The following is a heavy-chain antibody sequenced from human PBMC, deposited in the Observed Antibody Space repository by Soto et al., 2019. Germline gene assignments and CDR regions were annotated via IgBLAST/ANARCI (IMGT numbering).Heavy chain of an antibody. CDR3: VRTSLVVAAATREDY. Sequence: EVQLVESGGGLVQPGGSLRLSCAASGFTLSSYWMHWVRQAPGKGLVWVSRINSDGSSTSYADSVKGRFTISRDNAKNTLYRQRNSLRAEDTAVYYCVRTSLVVAAATREDYWGQGTLVTVSS. D-gene: IGHD2-15*01. J-gene: IGHJ4*02. V-gene: IGHV3-74*01. CDR1: GFTLSSYW. CDR2: INSDGSST.